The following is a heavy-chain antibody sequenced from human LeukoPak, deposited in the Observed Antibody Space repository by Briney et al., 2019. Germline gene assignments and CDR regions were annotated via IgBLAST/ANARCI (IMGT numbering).Heavy chain of an antibody. CDR2: IFYSGST. Sequence: SETLSLTCTVSGGSISTSNYYWGWIRQPPGKGLEWIGNIFYSGSTYYNPSLKSRVTISVDTSKNQFSLKLSSVTAADTAVYYCARQTVYYYYMDVWGKGTTVTISS. CDR1: GGSISTSNYY. CDR3: ARQTVYYYYMDV. J-gene: IGHJ6*03. D-gene: IGHD4-17*01. V-gene: IGHV4-39*01.